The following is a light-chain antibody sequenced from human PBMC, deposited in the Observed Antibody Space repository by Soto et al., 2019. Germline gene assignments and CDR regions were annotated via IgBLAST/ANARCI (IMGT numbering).Light chain of an antibody. CDR3: QQSYSTLSIT. CDR2: AAS. J-gene: IGKJ5*01. V-gene: IGKV1-39*01. CDR1: QSISSY. Sequence: DIQMTQSPSSLSASVGDRVTITCRASQSISSYLNCYQQKPGKAPKLLIYAASSLQSGVPSRFSGSGSGTDFTLTISSLQPEDFATYYCQQSYSTLSITFGQGTRLE.